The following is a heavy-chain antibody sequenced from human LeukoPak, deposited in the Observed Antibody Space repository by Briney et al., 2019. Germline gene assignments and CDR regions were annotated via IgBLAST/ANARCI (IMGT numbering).Heavy chain of an antibody. Sequence: SETLSLTCAVYGGSFSGYYWSWIRQPPEKGLEWIGEINHLGSTNYNPSLKSRVTISVDTSKKQFSLNLTSVTAADTAVYYCARLPYGSGYRLHREGRDVWGKGTTVTISS. CDR3: ARLPYGSGYRLHREGRDV. CDR2: INHLGST. CDR1: GGSFSGYY. J-gene: IGHJ6*04. V-gene: IGHV4-34*01. D-gene: IGHD3-10*01.